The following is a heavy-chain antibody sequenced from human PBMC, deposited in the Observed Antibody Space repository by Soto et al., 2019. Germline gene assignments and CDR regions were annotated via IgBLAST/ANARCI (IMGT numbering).Heavy chain of an antibody. J-gene: IGHJ4*02. CDR3: VRDPGYNQDPPDY. D-gene: IGHD5-18*01. CDR2: ISSSSTI. V-gene: IGHV3-48*02. Sequence: GGSLRLSCAASGFTFSSYSMNWVRQAPGKGLEWVSYISSSSTIYYADSVKGRFTISRDNAKNSLYLQMNSLRDEDTAVYYCVRDPGYNQDPPDYRGQGTLVTVSS. CDR1: GFTFSSYS.